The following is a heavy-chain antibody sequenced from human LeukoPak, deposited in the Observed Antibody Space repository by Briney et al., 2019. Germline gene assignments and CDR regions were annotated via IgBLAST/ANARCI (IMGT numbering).Heavy chain of an antibody. Sequence: PGGSLRLSCAASGFTFSSYSMNWVRQAPGKGLEWVSSISSSSSYIYYADSVKGRFTISRDNSKNTLYLQMNSLRAEDTAVYYCARTFYDYVWGSYTPFDYWGQGTLVTVSS. CDR2: ISSSSSYI. D-gene: IGHD3-16*01. CDR1: GFTFSSYS. CDR3: ARTFYDYVWGSYTPFDY. V-gene: IGHV3-21*01. J-gene: IGHJ4*02.